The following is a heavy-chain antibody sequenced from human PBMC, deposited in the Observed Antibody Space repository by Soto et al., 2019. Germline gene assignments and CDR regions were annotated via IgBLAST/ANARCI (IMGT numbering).Heavy chain of an antibody. J-gene: IGHJ3*02. CDR2: IYYSGST. CDR3: ASEGRDAFEI. CDR1: GGSISSSSYY. V-gene: IGHV4-39*07. Sequence: SETLSLTCTVSGGSISSSSYYWGWIRQPPGKGLEWIGSIYYSGSTYYNPSLKSRVTISVDTSKNQFSLKLSSVTAADTAVYYCASEGRDAFEIWGQGTMVTVSS.